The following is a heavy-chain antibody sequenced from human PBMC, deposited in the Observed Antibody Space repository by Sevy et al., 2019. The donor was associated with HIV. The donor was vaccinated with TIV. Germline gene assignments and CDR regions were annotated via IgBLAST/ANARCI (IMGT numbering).Heavy chain of an antibody. CDR3: AKDLIFAVGEAFDI. V-gene: IGHV3-23*01. J-gene: IGHJ3*02. Sequence: GGSLRLSCVASGFTFSSYAMNWVRQAPGKGLEWVSSIIGSGGSPYYAVSVKGRFTISRDNSKNMLYLQMNSLRAEDTAIYYCAKDLIFAVGEAFDIWGQGTMVTVSS. D-gene: IGHD3-3*01. CDR1: GFTFSSYA. CDR2: IIGSGGSP.